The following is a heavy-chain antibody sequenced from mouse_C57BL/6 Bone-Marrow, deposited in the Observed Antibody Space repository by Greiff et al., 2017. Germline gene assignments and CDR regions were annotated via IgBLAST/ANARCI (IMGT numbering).Heavy chain of an antibody. CDR3: ARSGDYDENYYAMDY. J-gene: IGHJ4*01. CDR2: IDPSDSYT. Sequence: VQLQQPGAELVMPGASVKLSCKASGYTFTSYWMHWVKQRPGQGLEWIGEIDPSDSYTNYNQKFKGKSTLTVDKSSSTAYMQLSSLTSEDSAVYYCARSGDYDENYYAMDYWGQGTSVTVSS. CDR1: GYTFTSYW. V-gene: IGHV1-69*01. D-gene: IGHD2-4*01.